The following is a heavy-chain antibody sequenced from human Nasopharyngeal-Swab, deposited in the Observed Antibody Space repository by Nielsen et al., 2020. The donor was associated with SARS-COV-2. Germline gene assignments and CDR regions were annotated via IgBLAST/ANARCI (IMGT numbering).Heavy chain of an antibody. J-gene: IGHJ4*02. CDR1: GFNFHAYA. D-gene: IGHD3-10*01. Sequence: SLKISCAASGFNFHAYAIHLVRQAPGKGVGWVSGISWNSGYIGYADSVKGRFTISRDNGKNSLYLQMNSLRAEDTAFYYCAKDERYYGSGAHISGFDYWGLGTLVTVSS. CDR2: ISWNSGYI. CDR3: AKDERYYGSGAHISGFDY. V-gene: IGHV3-9*01.